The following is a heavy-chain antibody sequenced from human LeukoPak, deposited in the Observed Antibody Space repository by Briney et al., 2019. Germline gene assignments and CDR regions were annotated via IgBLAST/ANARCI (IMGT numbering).Heavy chain of an antibody. D-gene: IGHD2-15*01. CDR2: IRYDGSNK. Sequence: AGGSLRLSCAASGFTFSSYGMHWVRQAPGKGLEWVAFIRYDGSNKYYADSVKGRFTISRDNSKNTLYLQMNSLRAEDAAVYYCARDERVPAAIGDIVVVVAAFDYWGQGTLVTVSS. V-gene: IGHV3-30*02. CDR1: GFTFSSYG. CDR3: ARDERVPAAIGDIVVVVAAFDY. J-gene: IGHJ4*02.